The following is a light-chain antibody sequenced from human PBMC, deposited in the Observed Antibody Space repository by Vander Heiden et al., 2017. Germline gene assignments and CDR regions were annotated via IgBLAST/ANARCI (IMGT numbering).Light chain of an antibody. Sequence: VVLTQSLLSLPVTLGQPASISCRSSQSLGYSDGNTNLTWCQQRPGQSPRRLMYRVSKRDSGVPDRFSGSGSGTDFTLTISRVEAEDVGVYYCRQATHSRTFGQGTKLEIK. CDR3: RQATHSRT. J-gene: IGKJ2*01. CDR2: RVS. V-gene: IGKV2-30*01. CDR1: QSLGYSDGNTN.